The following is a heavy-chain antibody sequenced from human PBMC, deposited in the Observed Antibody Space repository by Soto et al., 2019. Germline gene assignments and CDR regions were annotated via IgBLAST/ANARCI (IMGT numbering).Heavy chain of an antibody. CDR1: GFNFSSYG. CDR3: AKDDTAMIVVVPSS. D-gene: IGHD3-22*01. J-gene: IGHJ4*02. CDR2: ISYDGSNK. V-gene: IGHV3-30*18. Sequence: GGPMRLSCAASGFNFSSYGMHWVRKAPGKGLEWVAVISYDGSNKYYADSVKGRFTISRDNSKNTLYLQMNSLRAEDTAVYYCAKDDTAMIVVVPSSWGQGTLVTVSS.